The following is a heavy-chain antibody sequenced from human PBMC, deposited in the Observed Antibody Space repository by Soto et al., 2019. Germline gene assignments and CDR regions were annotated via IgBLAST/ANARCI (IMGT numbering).Heavy chain of an antibody. CDR2: IYSGGSA. CDR3: VRDDYGLDV. J-gene: IGHJ6*02. CDR1: GFIVSSNY. Sequence: GGSLRLSCAASGFIVSSNYMSWVRQAPGKGLEWVSVIYSGGSANYADSVKGRFTISRDDSKNTLYLQMNSLRAEDTAVYYCVRDDYGLDVWGRGTAVTVSS. V-gene: IGHV3-53*01.